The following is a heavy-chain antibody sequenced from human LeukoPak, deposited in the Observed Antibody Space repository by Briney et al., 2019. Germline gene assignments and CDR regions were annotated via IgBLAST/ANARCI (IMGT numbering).Heavy chain of an antibody. CDR3: TTEYYYSSSQ. J-gene: IGHJ4*02. D-gene: IGHD3-16*01. CDR2: INPDGTTT. V-gene: IGHV3-74*01. Sequence: PGGSLRLSGAASGFTFRTYGMNWVRQAPGKGLVWVARINPDGTTTTYADSVKGRFTISRDNAANTLFLQMDSLRAEDTAVYYCTTEYYYSSSQWGQGTLVTVSS. CDR1: GFTFRTYG.